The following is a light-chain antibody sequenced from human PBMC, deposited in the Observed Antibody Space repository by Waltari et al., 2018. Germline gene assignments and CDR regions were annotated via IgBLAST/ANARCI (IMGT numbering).Light chain of an antibody. Sequence: EIVMTQSPVTLSVSPVERAALSCRSSQSVRTNLAWFQQRPGQTPRLLIYGASTRAAEIPARFSGSGSGTEFTLTISSLQSEDFAVYYCQQYNDWPYTFGQGTKLEI. J-gene: IGKJ2*01. CDR2: GAS. CDR1: QSVRTN. V-gene: IGKV3-15*01. CDR3: QQYNDWPYT.